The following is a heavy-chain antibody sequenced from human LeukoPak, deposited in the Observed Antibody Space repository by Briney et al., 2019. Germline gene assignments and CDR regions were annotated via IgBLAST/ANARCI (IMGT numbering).Heavy chain of an antibody. CDR1: GGSISSSSYY. CDR2: IYYSGST. CDR3: ARVPSRVFGVVTHPFDY. V-gene: IGHV4-39*07. J-gene: IGHJ4*02. Sequence: SETLSLTCTVSGGSISSSSYYWGWIRQPPGKGLEWIGSIYYSGSTYYNPSLRSRVTISVDTSKKQFSLRVYSVTAADTAVYYCARVPSRVFGVVTHPFDYWGQGTLVTVSS. D-gene: IGHD3-3*01.